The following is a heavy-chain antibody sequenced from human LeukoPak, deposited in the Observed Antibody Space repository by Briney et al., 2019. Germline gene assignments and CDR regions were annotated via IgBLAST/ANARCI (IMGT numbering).Heavy chain of an antibody. Sequence: PSETLSLTCTVSGGSISSYYWSWIRQPAGKGLEWIGRIYTSGSTNYNPSLKSRVTISVDTSKNQFSLKLSSVTAADTAVYYCARSSSSWYWIPGPFDPWGQGTLVTVSS. J-gene: IGHJ5*02. CDR1: GGSISSYY. CDR2: IYTSGST. V-gene: IGHV4-4*07. CDR3: ARSSSSWYWIPGPFDP. D-gene: IGHD6-13*01.